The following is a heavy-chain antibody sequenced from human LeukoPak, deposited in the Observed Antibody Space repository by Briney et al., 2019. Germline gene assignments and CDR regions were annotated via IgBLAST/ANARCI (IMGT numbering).Heavy chain of an antibody. D-gene: IGHD1-26*01. J-gene: IGHJ4*02. Sequence: PGGSLRLSCVASGFTFGSYGMSWARQAPGKGLEWVAVISYDGSNKYYADSVKGRFTISRDNAKNTLYLQMNSLRAEDTAVHYCGRGGGGSYGYWGQGTLVTVSS. CDR1: GFTFGSYG. CDR3: GRGGGGSYGY. CDR2: ISYDGSNK. V-gene: IGHV3-30*03.